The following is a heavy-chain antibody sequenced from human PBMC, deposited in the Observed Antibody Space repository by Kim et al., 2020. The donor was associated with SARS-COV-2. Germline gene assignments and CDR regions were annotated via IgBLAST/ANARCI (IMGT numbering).Heavy chain of an antibody. V-gene: IGHV4-34*01. CDR1: GGSLIGYY. CDR2: VTHGGST. Sequence: SETLSLTCSVSGGSLIGYYWAWIRQTPGKGLEWIGEVTHGGSTNSSPSLKDRVSISAYMSKRQFSLKLASVTAADTAVYFCARALDSTGFYHWGQGTLVTVSS. CDR3: ARALDSTGFYH. J-gene: IGHJ4*02. D-gene: IGHD3-22*01.